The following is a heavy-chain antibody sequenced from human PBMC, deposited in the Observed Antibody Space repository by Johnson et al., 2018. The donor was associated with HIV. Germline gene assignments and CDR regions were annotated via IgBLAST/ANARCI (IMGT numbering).Heavy chain of an antibody. Sequence: VQLVESGGGLVQPGGSLRVSCAASGFTFSSYAMHWVRQAPGKGLEWVANIKQDGSEKYYVDSVKGRFTISRDNAKNSLDLQMNSLRAEDTAVYYCARERPRDAFDIWGQGTMVTVSS. CDR2: IKQDGSEK. V-gene: IGHV3-7*03. CDR3: ARERPRDAFDI. J-gene: IGHJ3*02. CDR1: GFTFSSYA.